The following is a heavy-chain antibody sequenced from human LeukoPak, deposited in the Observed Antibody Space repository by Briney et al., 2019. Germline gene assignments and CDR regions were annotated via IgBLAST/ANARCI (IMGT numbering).Heavy chain of an antibody. V-gene: IGHV4-34*01. J-gene: IGHJ4*02. CDR2: INHSGST. Sequence: SETLSLTCAVYGGSFSGYYWSWIRQPPGKGLEWIGQINHSGSTNYNPSLKSRVTISLDTSKNQFSLKVSSVTAADTAVYYCATWDGYNYWDYWGQGTPVTVSS. CDR1: GGSFSGYY. D-gene: IGHD5-24*01. CDR3: ATWDGYNYWDY.